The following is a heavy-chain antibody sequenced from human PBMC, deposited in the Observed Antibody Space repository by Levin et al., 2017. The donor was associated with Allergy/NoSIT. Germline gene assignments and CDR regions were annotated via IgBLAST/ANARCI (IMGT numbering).Heavy chain of an antibody. D-gene: IGHD5-18*01. J-gene: IGHJ2*01. CDR1: AFSLSTTGVG. Sequence: SGPTLVKPTQTLTLTCTFSAFSLSTTGVGVGWIRQPPGKALEWLALIYWNDDKRYSPSLKSRLTITKDSSRNQVVLTMTNMDPVDTATYYCAHKAGYTYGIDWYFDLWGRGTLVAVSS. V-gene: IGHV2-5*01. CDR3: AHKAGYTYGIDWYFDL. CDR2: IYWNDDK.